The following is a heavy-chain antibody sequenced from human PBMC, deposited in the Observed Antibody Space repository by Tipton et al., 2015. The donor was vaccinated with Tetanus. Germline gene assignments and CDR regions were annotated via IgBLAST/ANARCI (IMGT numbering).Heavy chain of an antibody. CDR1: GGSVSRSSHY. V-gene: IGHV4-61*01. D-gene: IGHD1-14*01. Sequence: TLSLTCTVSGGSVSRSSHYWTWIRQPPGKELEWVGYVYHSGSTNYHPSLKSRVTISVDTSKNQFSLKLSSVAAADTAVYYCARGTGDYWGQGTLVTVSS. CDR2: VYHSGST. J-gene: IGHJ4*02. CDR3: ARGTGDY.